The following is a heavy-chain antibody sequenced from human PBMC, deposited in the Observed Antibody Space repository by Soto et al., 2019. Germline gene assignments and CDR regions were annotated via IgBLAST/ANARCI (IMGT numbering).Heavy chain of an antibody. V-gene: IGHV3-11*06. CDR2: ISPRSTFR. CDR3: ARGGGGGLFDP. J-gene: IGHJ5*02. D-gene: IGHD2-21*01. Sequence: WGSLRLSCATSGFSFVDSYMSCSRQAPGKGLEWISYISPRSTFRDYAESVKGRFTISRDSVKNSLYLQMNNLTAGDTGVYYCARGGGGGLFDPWGQGSLVTVSS. CDR1: GFSFVDSY.